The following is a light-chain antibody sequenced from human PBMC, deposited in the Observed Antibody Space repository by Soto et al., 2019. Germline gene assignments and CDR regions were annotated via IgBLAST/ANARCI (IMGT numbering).Light chain of an antibody. CDR2: DVS. CDR3: QQYNNGPVS. Sequence: EIVMTQSPGTLSVSPGERATLSCRAGQGVTTNFAWYRQKSGQSPRLLIYDVSIRATGVPARFSGTGSGTDFTLTLSGLQSEDSAVYFCQQYNNGPVSFGQGTR. V-gene: IGKV3-15*01. CDR1: QGVTTN. J-gene: IGKJ5*01.